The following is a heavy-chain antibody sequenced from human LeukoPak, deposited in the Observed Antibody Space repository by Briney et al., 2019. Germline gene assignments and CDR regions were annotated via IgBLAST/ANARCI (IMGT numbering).Heavy chain of an antibody. V-gene: IGHV3-30*04. D-gene: IGHD6-19*01. J-gene: IGHJ6*02. CDR3: ARDRFPCIAVAGTLVYYYYYGMDV. CDR2: ISYVGSNK. Sequence: GGSLRLSCAASGLTISSYAMHWVRQAPGEGLEWVAAISYVGSNKYYADSVKGRFTISRDNSKNTLYLQMNSLRAEDTAVYYCARDRFPCIAVAGTLVYYYYYGMDVWGQGTTVTVSS. CDR1: GLTISSYA.